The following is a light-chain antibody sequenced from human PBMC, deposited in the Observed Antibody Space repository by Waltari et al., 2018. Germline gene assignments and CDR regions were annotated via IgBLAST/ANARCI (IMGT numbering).Light chain of an antibody. V-gene: IGLV4-69*01. CDR2: VNSDGSH. Sequence: QLVLTQSPSASASLGASVKLTCTLSSGHSSNVIAWLQQQPEKGPRHLMKVNSDGSHNKGDEIPDRSSGSSSGAERYLTISSLQSEDEADYYCQTGGHGTWVFGGGTKLTVL. J-gene: IGLJ3*02. CDR3: QTGGHGTWV. CDR1: SGHSSNV.